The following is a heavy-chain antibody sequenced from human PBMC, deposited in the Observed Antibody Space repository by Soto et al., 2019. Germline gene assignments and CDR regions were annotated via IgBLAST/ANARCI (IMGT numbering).Heavy chain of an antibody. Sequence: SETLSLTCTVSGASVSSRSYYWSWIRQPPGKGLEWIGYIYYSGSTNYDPSLKSRVTISVDTSKNQVSLKLSSVTAADTAVYYCARGSPLGFGVDWFDPWGQGTLVTVSS. CDR1: GASVSSRSYY. V-gene: IGHV4-61*01. D-gene: IGHD2-8*01. CDR2: IYYSGST. J-gene: IGHJ5*02. CDR3: ARGSPLGFGVDWFDP.